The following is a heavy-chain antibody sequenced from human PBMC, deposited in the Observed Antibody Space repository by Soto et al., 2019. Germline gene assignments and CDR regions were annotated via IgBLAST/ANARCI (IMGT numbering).Heavy chain of an antibody. CDR2: ISGNGGST. CDR1: GFAFSDYD. Sequence: GGSLRLSCAASGFAFSDYDMSWVRQAPGKGLEWVSAISGNGGSTYYADSVKGRFTISRDNSKNTLYLQMNNLRAEDTAVYYCANRDTSMVTRYYYGMDVWGQRTTVTVSS. D-gene: IGHD5-18*01. V-gene: IGHV3-23*01. CDR3: ANRDTSMVTRYYYGMDV. J-gene: IGHJ6*02.